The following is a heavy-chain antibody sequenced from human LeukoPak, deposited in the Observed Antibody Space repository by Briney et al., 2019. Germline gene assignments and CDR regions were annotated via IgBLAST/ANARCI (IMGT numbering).Heavy chain of an antibody. D-gene: IGHD3-3*01. Sequence: ASVKVSCKASGYTFTSYGISWVRQAPGQGLEWMGWISAYNGNTNYAQKLQGRVTMNTDTSTSPAYMELRSLRSDDTAVYYCARISTPNYDFWSGYPTGPASPPDYWGQGTLVTVSS. CDR1: GYTFTSYG. J-gene: IGHJ4*02. CDR3: ARISTPNYDFWSGYPTGPASPPDY. CDR2: ISAYNGNT. V-gene: IGHV1-18*01.